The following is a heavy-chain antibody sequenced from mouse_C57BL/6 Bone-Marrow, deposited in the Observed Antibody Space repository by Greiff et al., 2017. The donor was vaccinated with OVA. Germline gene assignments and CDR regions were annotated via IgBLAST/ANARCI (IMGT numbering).Heavy chain of an antibody. Sequence: VQLQQPGAELVKPGASVKLSCKASGYTFTSYWMHWVKQRPGQGLEWIGMIHPNSGSTNYNEKFKSKATLTVVKSSSTAYMQLSSLTSEDSAVYYCARIYYYGFFDYWGQGTTLTVSS. V-gene: IGHV1-64*01. CDR2: IHPNSGST. CDR3: ARIYYYGFFDY. CDR1: GYTFTSYW. D-gene: IGHD1-1*01. J-gene: IGHJ2*01.